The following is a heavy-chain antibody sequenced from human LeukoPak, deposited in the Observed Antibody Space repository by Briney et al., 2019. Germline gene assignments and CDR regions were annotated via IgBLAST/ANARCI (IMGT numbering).Heavy chain of an antibody. CDR1: GGSFSGYY. CDR3: ARDPRRDGLVYFDY. CDR2: INHSGST. V-gene: IGHV4-34*01. D-gene: IGHD5-24*01. J-gene: IGHJ4*02. Sequence: PSETLSLTCAVYGGSFSGYYWSWIRQPPGKGLEWIGEINHSGSTNYNPSLKSRVTISVDTSKNQFSLKLSSVTAADTAVYYCARDPRRDGLVYFDYWGQGTLVTVSS.